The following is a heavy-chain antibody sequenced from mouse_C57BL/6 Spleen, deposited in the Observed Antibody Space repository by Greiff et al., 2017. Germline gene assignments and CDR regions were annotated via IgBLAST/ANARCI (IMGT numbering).Heavy chain of an antibody. CDR2: IDPANGNT. J-gene: IGHJ4*01. CDR3: AYLYGSSQYYYAMDY. Sequence: EVQLVESVAELVRPGASVKLSCTASGFNIKNTYMHWVKQRPEQGLEWIGRIDPANGNTKYAPKFQGKATITADTSSNTAYLQLSSLTSEDTAIYYCAYLYGSSQYYYAMDYWGQGTSVTVSS. CDR1: GFNIKNTY. V-gene: IGHV14-3*01. D-gene: IGHD1-1*01.